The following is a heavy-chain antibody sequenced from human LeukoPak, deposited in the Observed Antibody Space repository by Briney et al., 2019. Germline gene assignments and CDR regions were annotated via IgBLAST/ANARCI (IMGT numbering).Heavy chain of an antibody. D-gene: IGHD6-13*01. V-gene: IGHV4-4*07. CDR1: GGSISSYY. J-gene: IGHJ5*02. CDR2: IYTSGST. Sequence: SEXLSLTCTVSGGSISSYYWSWIRQPAGKGLEWIGRIYTSGSTNYNPSLTSRATMSVDTSKNQFSLKLSSVTAADTAVYYCARAHPIAGWFDPWGQGTLVTVSS. CDR3: ARAHPIAGWFDP.